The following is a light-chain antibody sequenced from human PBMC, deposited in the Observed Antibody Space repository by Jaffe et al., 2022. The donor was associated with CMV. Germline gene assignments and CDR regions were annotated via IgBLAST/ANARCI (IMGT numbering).Light chain of an antibody. Sequence: QTMVTQEPSLTVSPGGTVTLTCASTTGAVTSDYYPNWFQQKPGQPPRSLIYSTTNRHPWTPARFSGSLFGGKAALTVSGVQPEDEADYYCLLYFGTAQVFFGGGTKLTVL. CDR3: LLYFGTAQVF. J-gene: IGLJ2*01. V-gene: IGLV7-43*01. CDR2: STT. CDR1: TGAVTSDYY.